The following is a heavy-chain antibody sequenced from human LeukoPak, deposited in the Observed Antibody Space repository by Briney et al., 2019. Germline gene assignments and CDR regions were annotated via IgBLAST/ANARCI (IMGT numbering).Heavy chain of an antibody. Sequence: SETLSLTCAVYGXSFSGYYWSWIRQPPGKGLEWIGEINHSGSTNYNPSLKSRVTISVDTSKNQFSLKLSSVTAADTAVYYCARGRGGYSYGLLFDYWGQGTLVTVSS. CDR2: INHSGST. V-gene: IGHV4-34*01. D-gene: IGHD5-18*01. J-gene: IGHJ4*02. CDR1: GXSFSGYY. CDR3: ARGRGGYSYGLLFDY.